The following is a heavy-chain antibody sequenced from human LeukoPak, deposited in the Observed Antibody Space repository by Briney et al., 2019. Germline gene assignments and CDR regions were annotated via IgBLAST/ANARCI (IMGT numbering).Heavy chain of an antibody. CDR3: ARGRRYYDSSGYYWGYYYYYMDV. Sequence: ASVKVSCKASGYTFTSYDINWVRQATGQGLEWMGWMNPNSGNTGYAQKFQGRVTMTRNTSISTAYMELSSLRSEDTAVYYCARGRRYYDSSGYYWGYYYYYMDVWGKGTTVTISS. CDR1: GYTFTSYD. V-gene: IGHV1-8*01. D-gene: IGHD3-22*01. CDR2: MNPNSGNT. J-gene: IGHJ6*03.